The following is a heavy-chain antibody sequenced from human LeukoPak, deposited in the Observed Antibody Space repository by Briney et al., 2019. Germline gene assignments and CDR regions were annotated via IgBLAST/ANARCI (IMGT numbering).Heavy chain of an antibody. D-gene: IGHD3-22*01. J-gene: IGHJ4*02. CDR2: IWYDGSNK. CDR1: GFTFSSYG. CDR3: ARDPYYDSSGYYPDY. V-gene: IGHV3-33*01. Sequence: GGSLRLSCAASGFTFSSYGMHWVRQAPGKGLEWVAVIWYDGSNKYYADSVKGRFTISRDNAKNSLYLQMNSLRAEDTAVYYCARDPYYDSSGYYPDYWGQGTLVTVSS.